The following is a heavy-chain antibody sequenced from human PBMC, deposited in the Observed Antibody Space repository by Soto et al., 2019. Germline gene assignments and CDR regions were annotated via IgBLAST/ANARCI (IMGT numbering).Heavy chain of an antibody. CDR3: AKERATTTAFDY. D-gene: IGHD4-17*01. CDR1: GSTFSRDG. J-gene: IGHJ4*02. Sequence: GGSLRLSCAASGSTFSRDGMSWVRQAPGKGLEWVSLITDNGGSTYYADSVKGRFTISRDNTKNTLFLQMNSLRAEDTAVYYCAKERATTTAFDYWGQGALVTVSS. CDR2: ITDNGGST. V-gene: IGHV3-23*01.